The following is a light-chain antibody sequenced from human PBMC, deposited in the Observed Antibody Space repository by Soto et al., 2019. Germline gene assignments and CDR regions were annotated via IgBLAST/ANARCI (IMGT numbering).Light chain of an antibody. CDR2: GVS. V-gene: IGKV3-15*01. J-gene: IGKJ1*01. CDR1: QKFGAN. Sequence: EIVLTQSPATLSLSPGERATLSCRASQKFGANLAWYQQKPGQAPRLLIFGVSTRAAGIPGRFSGSGSGVDLTLTISSLQSEDSAVYYCHHYSDWRAFGQGTKVEIK. CDR3: HHYSDWRA.